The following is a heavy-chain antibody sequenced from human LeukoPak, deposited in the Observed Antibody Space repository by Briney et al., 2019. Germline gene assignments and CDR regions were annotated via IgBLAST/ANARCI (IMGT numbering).Heavy chain of an antibody. V-gene: IGHV3-48*03. CDR1: GFTFSSYE. Sequence: GGSLRLSCAAYGFTFSSYEMNWVRQAPGKGLEWVSYFSSSGRTIYYADSVKGRFTISRDNAKNPLYLQMNSLRAEDTAVYYCAREGGYYYGSGSYYRWGQGTLVTVSS. J-gene: IGHJ4*02. D-gene: IGHD3-10*01. CDR2: FSSSGRTI. CDR3: AREGGYYYGSGSYYR.